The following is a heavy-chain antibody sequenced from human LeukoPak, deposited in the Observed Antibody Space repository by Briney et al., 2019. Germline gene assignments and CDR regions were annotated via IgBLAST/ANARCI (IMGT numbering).Heavy chain of an antibody. D-gene: IGHD4-17*01. J-gene: IGHJ4*02. V-gene: IGHV3-23*01. Sequence: PGGSLRLSCAASGFTVSSNYMSWVRQAPGKGLEWVSAISGSGGSTYYADSVKGRFTISRDNSKNTLYLQMNSLRAEDTAVYYCANRDYGRDYWGQGTLVTVSS. CDR2: ISGSGGST. CDR3: ANRDYGRDY. CDR1: GFTVSSNY.